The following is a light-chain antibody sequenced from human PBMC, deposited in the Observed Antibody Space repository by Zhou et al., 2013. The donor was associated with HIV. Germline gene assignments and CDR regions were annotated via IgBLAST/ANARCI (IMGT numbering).Light chain of an antibody. CDR1: QSLLHSNGYKY. CDR2: LGS. CDR3: MQALQTPLT. Sequence: DIVMTQSPLSLPVTPGEPASISCRSSQSLLHSNGYKYLDWYLQKPGQSPQLLIYLGSNRASGVPDRFSGSGSGTDFTLKISRVEAEDVGVYHCMQALQTPLTFGGGTKVEIK. V-gene: IGKV2-28*01. J-gene: IGKJ4*01.